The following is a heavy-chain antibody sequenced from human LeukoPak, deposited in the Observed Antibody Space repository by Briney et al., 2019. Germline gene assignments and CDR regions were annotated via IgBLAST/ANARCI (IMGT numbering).Heavy chain of an antibody. V-gene: IGHV1-69*04. CDR2: IIPILDIT. D-gene: IGHD3-22*01. J-gene: IGHJ3*02. Sequence: SVKVSCKASGGTFDSYALTWVRQAPGQALEWMGRIIPILDITIYAQKFQGRVTITADKSTSTAYIELSSLSSEDTAVYYCARPKYYYDSSGPHAFDIWGQGTMVTVSS. CDR1: GGTFDSYA. CDR3: ARPKYYYDSSGPHAFDI.